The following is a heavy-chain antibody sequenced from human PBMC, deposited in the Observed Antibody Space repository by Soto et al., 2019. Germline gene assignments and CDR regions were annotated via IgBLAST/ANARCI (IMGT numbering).Heavy chain of an antibody. CDR3: ARDHGGGFDPTVTTFWFDP. Sequence: GGSLRLSCAASGFTFSSYGMHWVRQAPGKGLEWVAVIWYDGSNKYYADSVKGRFTISRDNSKNTLYLQMNSLRAEDTAVYYCARDHGGGFDPTVTTFWFDPWGQGTLVTVSS. CDR2: IWYDGSNK. J-gene: IGHJ5*02. V-gene: IGHV3-33*01. D-gene: IGHD4-17*01. CDR1: GFTFSSYG.